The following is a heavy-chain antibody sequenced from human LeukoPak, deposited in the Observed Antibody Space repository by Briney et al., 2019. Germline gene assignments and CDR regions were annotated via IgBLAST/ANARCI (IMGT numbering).Heavy chain of an antibody. Sequence: ASVKVSCKPSGYTFTDYYLHWVRQAPGQGLEWMGWINPNSGGTNYAQKFQGRVTMTRDTSISTAYMELSRLRSDDTAVYYCARALEDTYYYGSGSYSFDYWGQGTLVTVSS. CDR2: INPNSGGT. D-gene: IGHD3-10*01. CDR3: ARALEDTYYYGSGSYSFDY. V-gene: IGHV1-2*02. J-gene: IGHJ4*02. CDR1: GYTFTDYY.